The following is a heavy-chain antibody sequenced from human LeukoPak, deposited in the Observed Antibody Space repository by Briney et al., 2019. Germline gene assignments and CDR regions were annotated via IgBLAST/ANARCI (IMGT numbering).Heavy chain of an antibody. CDR3: ARSFYYGSGTPAHFDY. CDR2: IPYDGSHK. J-gene: IGHJ4*02. CDR1: GFTFSDYY. D-gene: IGHD3-10*01. Sequence: GGSLRLSCAASGFTFSDYYMSWIRQAPGKGLEWVAVIPYDGSHKYYTDTVKGRFTISRDNSKNTLYLQMNSLRAEDTAVYYCARSFYYGSGTPAHFDYWGQGTLVTVSS. V-gene: IGHV3-30*03.